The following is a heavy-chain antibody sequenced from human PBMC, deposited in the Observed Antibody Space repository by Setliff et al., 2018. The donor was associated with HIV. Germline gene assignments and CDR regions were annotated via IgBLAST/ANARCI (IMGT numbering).Heavy chain of an antibody. CDR2: INHSGST. CDR1: GGSFSGYY. D-gene: IGHD3-3*01. J-gene: IGHJ4*02. V-gene: IGHV4-34*01. CDR3: ARHGLFYFDS. Sequence: PSETLSLTCAVYGGSFSGYYWSWIRQPPGKGLEWIGEINHSGSTHYNPSLKSRVTMSVDTSKNHFSLNLTSVTAADTAVYYCARHGLFYFDSWGQGTPVTVSS.